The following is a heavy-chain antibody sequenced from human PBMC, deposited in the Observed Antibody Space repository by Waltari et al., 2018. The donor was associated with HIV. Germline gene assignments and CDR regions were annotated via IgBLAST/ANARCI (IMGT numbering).Heavy chain of an antibody. CDR3: AREDGHYVQIPGI. J-gene: IGHJ4*02. V-gene: IGHV4-38-2*02. CDR2: MYHTGRT. CDR1: GYSISRGYY. Sequence: QVQLQESGPGLVKPSETLSLTCSVSGYSISRGYYWGWIRQPPGKGLEWIGNMYHTGRTYYNPSLQSRVTLSVDTSKNQLSLKLNSVTAADTAVYYCAREDGHYVQIPGIWGQGTLVTVSS. D-gene: IGHD3-16*01.